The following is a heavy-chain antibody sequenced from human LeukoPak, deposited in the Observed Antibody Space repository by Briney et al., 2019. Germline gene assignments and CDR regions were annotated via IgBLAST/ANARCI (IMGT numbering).Heavy chain of an antibody. Sequence: SETLSLTCAVYGGTFSGYYWSWIRQPPGKGLEWIGEINRSGRNNYNPSLKSRVTISVDTSKKQFSLKLSSVAAADTAVYYCARGGKYYDILTGYASRYYYGMDVWGKGTTVTVSS. CDR3: ARGGKYYDILTGYASRYYYGMDV. CDR1: GGTFSGYY. V-gene: IGHV4-34*01. D-gene: IGHD3-9*01. CDR2: INRSGRN. J-gene: IGHJ6*04.